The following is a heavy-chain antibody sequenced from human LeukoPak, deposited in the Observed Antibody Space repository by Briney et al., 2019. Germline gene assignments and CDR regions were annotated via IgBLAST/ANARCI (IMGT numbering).Heavy chain of an antibody. J-gene: IGHJ3*02. V-gene: IGHV1-8*03. CDR1: RYTFTSYD. D-gene: IGHD1-26*01. CDR3: ATGLVGATTGAFDI. CDR2: MNPNSGNT. Sequence: GASVKVSCKASRYTFTSYDINWVRQATGQGLEWMGWMNPNSGNTGYAQKFQGRVTITRNTSISTAYMELSSLRSEDTAVYYCATGLVGATTGAFDIWGQGTMVTVSS.